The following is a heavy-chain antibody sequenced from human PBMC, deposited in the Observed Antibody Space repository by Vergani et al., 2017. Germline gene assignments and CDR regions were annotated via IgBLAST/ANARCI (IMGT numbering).Heavy chain of an antibody. Sequence: QLQLQESAPERVRPSETLSLTCTVPVGSIRSSGNYWGGIRQPPGKGLEWIGSIYYSGSTYYNPSLKSRVTISVDTSKNQFSLKLSSVTAADTAVYYCASPRGGGGLRLYFQHWGQGTLVTVSS. CDR2: IYYSGST. CDR3: ASPRGGGGLRLYFQH. J-gene: IGHJ1*01. D-gene: IGHD2-15*01. V-gene: IGHV4-39*01. CDR1: VGSIRSSGNY.